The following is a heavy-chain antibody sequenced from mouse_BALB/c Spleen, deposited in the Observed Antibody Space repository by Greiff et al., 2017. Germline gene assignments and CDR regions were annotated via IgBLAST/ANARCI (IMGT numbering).Heavy chain of an antibody. CDR2: IDPANGNT. CDR1: GFNFKDTY. V-gene: IGHV14-3*02. Sequence: VQLQQSGAELVKPGASVKLSCTASGFNFKDTYMHWVKQRPEQGLEWIGRIDPANGNTKYDPKFQGKATITADTSSNTAYLQLSILTSEDTAVYSAALYGSYYYALAYWGQGTTVTVSS. CDR3: ALYGSYYYALAY. J-gene: IGHJ4*01. D-gene: IGHD2-10*02.